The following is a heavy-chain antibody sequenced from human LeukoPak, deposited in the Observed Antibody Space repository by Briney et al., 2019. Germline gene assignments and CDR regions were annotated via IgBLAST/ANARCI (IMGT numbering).Heavy chain of an antibody. V-gene: IGHV3-23*01. D-gene: IGHD2-2*01. CDR1: GFTFSSYA. J-gene: IGHJ4*02. Sequence: GGSLRLSCAASGFTFSSYAMSWVRQAPGKGLEWVSAISGSGGSTYYADSVKGRFTVSRDNSKNTLYLQMNSLRAEDTAVYYCAKDMKVVPAAFDYWGQGTLVTVSS. CDR3: AKDMKVVPAAFDY. CDR2: ISGSGGST.